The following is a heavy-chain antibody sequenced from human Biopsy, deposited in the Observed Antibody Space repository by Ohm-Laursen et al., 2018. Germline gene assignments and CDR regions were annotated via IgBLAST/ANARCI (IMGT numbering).Heavy chain of an antibody. D-gene: IGHD2-15*01. V-gene: IGHV4-34*08. Sequence: GTLSLTWAVFGKTFSDYQWSWIRQPPGKGLEWIGQINRAGTTNYNPSLKSRVSISADASKYEFSLRLTSVTAADTAVYLCGNEVHGRDYWGLGAQVTVSS. CDR2: INRAGTT. J-gene: IGHJ4*02. CDR1: GKTFSDYQ. CDR3: GNEVHGRDY.